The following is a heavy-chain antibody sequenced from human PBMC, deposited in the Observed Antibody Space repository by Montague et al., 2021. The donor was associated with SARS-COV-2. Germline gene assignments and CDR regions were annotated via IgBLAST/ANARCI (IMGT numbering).Heavy chain of an antibody. CDR2: THYRPEWYN. V-gene: IGHV6-1*01. Sequence: CAISGDSDCINVATWNWNRQSPSRDFDQLRITHYRPEWYNDYAESVKSRITIDPDTSKHQFSLHLNSVTPEDTAVYYCARIPVGSKYYFDFWGQGTLVTVSS. CDR1: GDSDCINVAT. J-gene: IGHJ4*02. D-gene: IGHD2-2*01. CDR3: ARIPVGSKYYFDF.